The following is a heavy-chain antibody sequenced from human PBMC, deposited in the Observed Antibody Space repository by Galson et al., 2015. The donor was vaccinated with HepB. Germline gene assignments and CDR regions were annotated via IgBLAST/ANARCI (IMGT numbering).Heavy chain of an antibody. CDR1: GFTFTSSA. V-gene: IGHV1-58*01. Sequence: SVKVSCKASGFTFTSSAVQWVRQARGQRLEWIGWIVVGSGNTNYAQKFQERVTITRDMSTSTAYMELSSLRSEDTAMYYCAAEGYGSYGMDVWGQGTTVTVSS. CDR3: AAEGYGSYGMDV. J-gene: IGHJ6*02. D-gene: IGHD3-10*01. CDR2: IVVGSGNT.